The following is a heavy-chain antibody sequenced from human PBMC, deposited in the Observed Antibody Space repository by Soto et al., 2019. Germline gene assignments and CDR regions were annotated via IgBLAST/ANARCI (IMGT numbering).Heavy chain of an antibody. V-gene: IGHV4-4*02. CDR2: IYHSGST. Sequence: SETLSLTCAVSGGSISSSNWWSWVRQPPGKGLEWIGEIYHSGSTNYNPSLKSRVTISVDKSKNQFSLKLSSLTAADTAVYYCASVRSSWRAGSYFDYWGQGTLVTVSS. CDR3: ASVRSSWRAGSYFDY. D-gene: IGHD6-13*01. J-gene: IGHJ4*02. CDR1: GGSISSSNW.